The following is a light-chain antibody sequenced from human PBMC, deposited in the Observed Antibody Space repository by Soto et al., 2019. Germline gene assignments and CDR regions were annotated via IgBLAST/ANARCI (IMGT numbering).Light chain of an antibody. CDR2: EVS. CDR3: ISYTDSSTLEV. J-gene: IGLJ1*01. CDR1: SSDVGAYNY. V-gene: IGLV2-14*01. Sequence: QSVLTQPASVSGSPGQSITISCTGTSSDVGAYNYVSWYQQLPGKAPKLMIYEVSNRPSGVSNRFSGSKSGNTASLTISGLQAEDEADYYCISYTDSSTLEVFGTGTKLTVL.